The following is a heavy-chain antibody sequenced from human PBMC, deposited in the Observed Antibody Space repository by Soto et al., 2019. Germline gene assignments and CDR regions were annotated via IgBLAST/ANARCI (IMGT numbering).Heavy chain of an antibody. D-gene: IGHD6-13*01. CDR1: GYSFTSYW. CDR3: ARHRYSSSWYGYNWFDP. CDR2: IYPGDSDT. J-gene: IGHJ5*02. V-gene: IGHV5-51*01. Sequence: GESLKISCKGSGYSFTSYWIGWVRQMPGKGLEWMGIIYPGDSDTRYSPSFQGQVTISAGKSISTAYLQWSSLKASDTAMYYCARHRYSSSWYGYNWFDPWGQGTLVTVSS.